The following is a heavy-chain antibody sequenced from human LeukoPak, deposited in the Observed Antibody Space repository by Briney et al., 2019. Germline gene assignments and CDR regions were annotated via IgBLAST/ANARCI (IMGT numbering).Heavy chain of an antibody. D-gene: IGHD3-16*02. J-gene: IGHJ5*02. CDR3: ARGPKNYDYVWGSYRPGP. Sequence: GGSLRLSCAASGFTFSSYSMNWVRQAPGKGLEWVSYISSSSSTTYYADSVKGRFTISRDNAKNSLYLQMNSLRAEDTAVYYCARGPKNYDYVWGSYRPGPWGQGTLVTVSS. CDR2: ISSSSSTT. CDR1: GFTFSSYS. V-gene: IGHV3-48*01.